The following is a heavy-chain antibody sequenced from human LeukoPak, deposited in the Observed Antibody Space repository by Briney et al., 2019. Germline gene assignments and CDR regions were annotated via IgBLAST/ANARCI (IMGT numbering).Heavy chain of an antibody. CDR1: GFTFSSYG. CDR3: ARDSLPRYYYDSSGYYGSNYFDY. CDR2: IWYDGSNK. V-gene: IGHV3-33*01. Sequence: GRSLRLSCAASGFTFSSYGMHWVRQAPGKGLEWVAVIWYDGSNKYYADSVKGRFTISRDNSKNTLYLQMNSLRAEDTAVYYRARDSLPRYYYDSSGYYGSNYFDYWGQGTLVTVSS. D-gene: IGHD3-22*01. J-gene: IGHJ4*02.